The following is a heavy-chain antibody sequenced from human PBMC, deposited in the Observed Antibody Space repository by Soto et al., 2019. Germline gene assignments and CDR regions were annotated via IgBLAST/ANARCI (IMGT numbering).Heavy chain of an antibody. J-gene: IGHJ4*02. D-gene: IGHD6-19*01. CDR1: GFTFSSYA. V-gene: IGHV3-23*01. CDR2: ISGSGGST. Sequence: PGGSLRLSCAVSGFTFSSYAMSWVRQAPGKGLEWASGISGSGGSTYSADSVKGRFTISRDSSKNTLYLQMNSLRVEDTAVYYCAKDRKSGSGWYWDYWGQGTLVTVSS. CDR3: AKDRKSGSGWYWDY.